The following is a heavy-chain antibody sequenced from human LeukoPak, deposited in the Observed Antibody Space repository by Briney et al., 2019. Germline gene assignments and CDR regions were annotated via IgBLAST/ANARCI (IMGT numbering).Heavy chain of an antibody. J-gene: IGHJ4*02. Sequence: GGSLRLSCAASGITFTNAWMSWVRQAPGKGLEWVSSISSSSSYIYYADSVKGRFTISRDNAKNSLYLQMNSLRAEDTAVYYCARDQDDILTGSSHWGQGTLVTVSS. CDR2: ISSSSSYI. V-gene: IGHV3-21*01. CDR1: GITFTNAW. CDR3: ARDQDDILTGSSH. D-gene: IGHD3-9*01.